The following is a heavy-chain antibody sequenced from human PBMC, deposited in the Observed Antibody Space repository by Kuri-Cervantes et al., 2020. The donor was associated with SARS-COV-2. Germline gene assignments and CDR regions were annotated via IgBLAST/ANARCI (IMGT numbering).Heavy chain of an antibody. J-gene: IGHJ3*02. V-gene: IGHV1-18*01. CDR1: GYTFTSYG. Sequence: ASVKVSCKASGYTFTSYGISWVRQAPGQGLEWMGWISAYNGNTNYAQKLQGRVTMTTDTSTSTAYMELRSLRSDDTAVYYCARGGYITIFGVVISEDAFDIWGQGTMVTVSS. CDR2: ISAYNGNT. D-gene: IGHD3-3*01. CDR3: ARGGYITIFGVVISEDAFDI.